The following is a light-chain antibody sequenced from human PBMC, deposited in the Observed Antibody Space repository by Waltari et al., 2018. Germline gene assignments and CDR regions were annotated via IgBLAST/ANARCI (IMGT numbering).Light chain of an antibody. J-gene: IGKJ2*03. CDR3: QQYNDWPYS. CDR2: GTS. Sequence: EIVMTQSPATLSVSPGERATLSCRASQSVHSNLAWYQQKPGQTPRLLIYGTSTRATGIPARFSGSGSGTEFTLTISSLQSEDFAVYSCQQYNDWPYSFGQGTKLEIK. CDR1: QSVHSN. V-gene: IGKV3-15*01.